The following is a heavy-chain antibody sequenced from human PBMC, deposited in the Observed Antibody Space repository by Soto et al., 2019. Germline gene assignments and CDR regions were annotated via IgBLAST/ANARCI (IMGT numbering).Heavy chain of an antibody. CDR2: IIPIFGTA. J-gene: IGHJ6*02. D-gene: IGHD1-26*01. Sequence: SVKVSCKASGYTFTSYGISWVRQAPGQGLEWMGGIIPIFGTANYAQKFQGRVTITADESTSTAYMELSSLRSEDTAVYYCASARSYSPHYYYYGMDVWGQGTTVTVSS. V-gene: IGHV1-69*13. CDR3: ASARSYSPHYYYYGMDV. CDR1: GYTFTSYG.